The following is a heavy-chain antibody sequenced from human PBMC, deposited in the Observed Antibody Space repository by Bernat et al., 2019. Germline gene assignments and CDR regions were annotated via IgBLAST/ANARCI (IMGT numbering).Heavy chain of an antibody. D-gene: IGHD3-16*02. CDR3: ARDLITFGGVIVRWFDP. Sequence: QVQLVQSGAEVKKPGASVKVSCKASGYTFTSYGISWVRQAPGQGLEWMGWISSYNGNTNYAQKLQGRVTMTTDTSTSTAYMELRSLRSDDTAVYYCARDLITFGGVIVRWFDPWGQGTLVTVSS. CDR2: ISSYNGNT. V-gene: IGHV1-18*01. J-gene: IGHJ5*02. CDR1: GYTFTSYG.